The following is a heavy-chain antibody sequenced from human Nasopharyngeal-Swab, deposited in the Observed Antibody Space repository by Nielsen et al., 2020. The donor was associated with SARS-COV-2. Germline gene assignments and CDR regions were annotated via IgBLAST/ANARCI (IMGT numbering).Heavy chain of an antibody. CDR1: GFTFDDYA. D-gene: IGHD3-9*01. CDR2: ISWNSGSI. CDR3: AKEGKHYDILTGYHLYYGMDV. J-gene: IGHJ6*02. V-gene: IGHV3-9*01. Sequence: SLKISCAASGFTFDDYAMHWVRQAPGKGLEWVSGISWNSGSIGYADSVKGRFTISRDNAKNSLYLQMNSLRAEDTALYYCAKEGKHYDILTGYHLYYGMDVWGQGTTVTVSS.